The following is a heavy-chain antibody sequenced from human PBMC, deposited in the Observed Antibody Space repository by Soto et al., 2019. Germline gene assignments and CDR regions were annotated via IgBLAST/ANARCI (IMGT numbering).Heavy chain of an antibody. CDR3: ARDVAYCGGDCYLPAQNWFDP. V-gene: IGHV3-23*01. Sequence: GGSLRLSCAASGFSFGTYAMGWVRQAPGKGLEWVSTISATGVATYYADSVKGRFTISRDNSKNTLSLQMNSLRDEDTAVYYCARDVAYCGGDCYLPAQNWFDPWRQGTLVTVS. CDR2: ISATGVAT. D-gene: IGHD2-21*02. CDR1: GFSFGTYA. J-gene: IGHJ5*02.